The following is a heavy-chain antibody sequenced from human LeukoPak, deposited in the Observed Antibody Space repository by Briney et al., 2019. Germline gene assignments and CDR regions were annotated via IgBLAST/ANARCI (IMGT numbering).Heavy chain of an antibody. CDR2: ISGSGIGT. CDR1: GFTFSSYA. V-gene: IGHV3-23*01. Sequence: GGSLRLSCAASGFTFSSYAMSWVRQAPGKGLEWVSAISGSGIGTYYADSVKGRFTISRDSSKNMLYLQMNSLRAEDTAVYYCATRDFDRVPVPGYWGQGTLVTVSS. J-gene: IGHJ4*02. CDR3: ATRDFDRVPVPGY. D-gene: IGHD2-2*01.